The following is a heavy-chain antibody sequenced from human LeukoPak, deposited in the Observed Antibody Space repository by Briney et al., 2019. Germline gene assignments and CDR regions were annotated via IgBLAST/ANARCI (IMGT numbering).Heavy chain of an antibody. D-gene: IGHD3-16*01. CDR2: IKHDGSDK. CDR1: GFTFSSYW. CDR3: VRGGGMFDY. V-gene: IGHV3-7*01. Sequence: GGSLRLSCAASGFTFSSYWMSWVRQAPGKGLEWVASIKHDGSDKYYVDSVKGRFTISRDNANNSLYLQANSLRAEDTAVYYCVRGGGMFDYWGQGTLVTVSS. J-gene: IGHJ4*02.